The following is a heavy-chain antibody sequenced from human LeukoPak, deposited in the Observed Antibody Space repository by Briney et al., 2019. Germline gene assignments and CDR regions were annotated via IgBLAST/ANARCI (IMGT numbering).Heavy chain of an antibody. Sequence: SGGSLRLSCEASGFTFISYGMPWAGKAPGKGLGGVAVIGYDGSNKYYADSVKGRFTISRDNSKNTLYLQMNSLRAEDTAVYYCARGYNWNYYYYYGMDVWGQGTTVTVSS. CDR2: IGYDGSNK. CDR3: ARGYNWNYYYYYGMDV. CDR1: GFTFISYG. D-gene: IGHD1-20*01. V-gene: IGHV3-33*01. J-gene: IGHJ6*02.